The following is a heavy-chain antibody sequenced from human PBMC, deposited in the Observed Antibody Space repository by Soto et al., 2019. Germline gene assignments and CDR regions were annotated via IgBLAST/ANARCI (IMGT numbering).Heavy chain of an antibody. V-gene: IGHV1-69*13. CDR1: GGTFSSYA. Sequence: SVKVSCKASGGTFSSYAISWVRQAPGQGLEWMGGIIPIFGTANYAQKFQGRVTITADESTSTAYMELNSLRAEDTAVYYCARDGEDYIRGSYRYFDYWGQGALVTVSS. J-gene: IGHJ4*02. D-gene: IGHD3-16*02. CDR2: IIPIFGTA. CDR3: ARDGEDYIRGSYRYFDY.